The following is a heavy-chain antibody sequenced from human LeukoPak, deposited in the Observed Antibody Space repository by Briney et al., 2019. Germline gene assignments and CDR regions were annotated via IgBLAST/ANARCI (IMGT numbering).Heavy chain of an antibody. J-gene: IGHJ4*02. Sequence: ASVKVSCKASGYTFTGYYMHWVRQAPGQGLEWMGWINPNSGGTNYARKFQGRVTMTRDTSISTAYMEMSRLRSDDTAVYYCAIPPGSIAAAGRDYWGQGTLVTVSP. V-gene: IGHV1-2*02. D-gene: IGHD6-13*01. CDR1: GYTFTGYY. CDR2: INPNSGGT. CDR3: AIPPGSIAAAGRDY.